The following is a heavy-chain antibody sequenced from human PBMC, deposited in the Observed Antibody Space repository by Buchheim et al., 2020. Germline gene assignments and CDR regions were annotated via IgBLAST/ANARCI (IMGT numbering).Heavy chain of an antibody. V-gene: IGHV4-59*01. CDR3: ARSTTVTYFDY. D-gene: IGHD4-11*01. CDR1: GGSISSYY. CDR2: IYYSGST. J-gene: IGHJ4*02. Sequence: QVQLQESGPGLVKPSETLSLTCTVSGGSISSYYWSWIRQPPGKRLEWIGYIYYSGSTNYNPSLKSRVTISVDTSKNQFSLKLSSVTAADTAVYYCARSTTVTYFDYWGQGTL.